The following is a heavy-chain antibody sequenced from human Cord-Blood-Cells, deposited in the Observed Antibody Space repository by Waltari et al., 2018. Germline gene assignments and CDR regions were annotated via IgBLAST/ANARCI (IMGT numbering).Heavy chain of an antibody. D-gene: IGHD2-2*01. CDR1: GGSISSSSYH. V-gene: IGHV4-39*01. Sequence: QLQLQESGPGLVKPSETLSLTCTVSGGSISSSSYHWGWIRQPPGKGLEWIGSIYYSGSTYYNPSLKSRVTISVDTSKNQFSLKLSSVTAADTAVYYCASLRYCSSTSCYAFDIWGQGTMVTVSS. J-gene: IGHJ3*02. CDR2: IYYSGST. CDR3: ASLRYCSSTSCYAFDI.